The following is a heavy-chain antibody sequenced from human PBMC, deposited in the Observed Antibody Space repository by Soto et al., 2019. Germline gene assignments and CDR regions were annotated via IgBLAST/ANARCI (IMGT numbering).Heavy chain of an antibody. J-gene: IGHJ4*02. D-gene: IGHD3-22*01. CDR1: GFTFDDYG. CDR2: INWNGGST. CDR3: ARGYYDSSSLDY. V-gene: IGHV3-20*04. Sequence: GGSLRLSCAASGFTFDDYGMSWVRQAPGKGLEWVSGINWNGGSTGYADSVKGRFTISRDNAKNPLYLQMNSLRAEDTALYYCARGYYDSSSLDYWGQGTLVTVSS.